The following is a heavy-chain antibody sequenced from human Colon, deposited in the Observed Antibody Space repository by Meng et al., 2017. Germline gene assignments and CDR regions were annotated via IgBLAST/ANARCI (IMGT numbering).Heavy chain of an antibody. CDR1: GYSFTFFA. CDR3: AREVSDSYIAH. D-gene: IGHD5-18*01. V-gene: IGHV7-4-1*02. Sequence: HVQLRQSRFEMQDPGASVSTSCKTSGYSFTFFAMNWVRQAPGRGLEWMGWSNTKTGHSTNDEDFTGRFGFSLDTSAPTAYLEINSLRPDDTAVYYCAREVSDSYIAHWGQGTLVTVSS. J-gene: IGHJ1*01. CDR2: SNTKTGHS.